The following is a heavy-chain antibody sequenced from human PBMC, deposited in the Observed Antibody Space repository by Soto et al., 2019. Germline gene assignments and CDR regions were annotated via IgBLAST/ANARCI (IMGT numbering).Heavy chain of an antibody. V-gene: IGHV3-74*01. D-gene: IGHD2-2*01. J-gene: IGHJ6*03. CDR2: INSDGSST. CDR1: GFTFSSYW. Sequence: GGSLRLSCAASGFTFSSYWMHWVRQAPGKGLVWVSRINSDGSSTSYADSVKGRFTISRDNAKNTLYLQMNSLRAEDTAVYYCARSHIVVVPAAILPDYYYYMDVWGKGTTVTVSS. CDR3: ARSHIVVVPAAILPDYYYYMDV.